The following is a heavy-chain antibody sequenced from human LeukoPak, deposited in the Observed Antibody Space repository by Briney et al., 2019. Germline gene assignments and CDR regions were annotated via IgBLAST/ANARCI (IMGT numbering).Heavy chain of an antibody. CDR2: IWYDGSNK. CDR3: ARDSLPSEGGDLDS. Sequence: GGSLRLSCAASGFTFSSYGMHWVRQAPGKGLEWVAVIWYDGSNKYYADSVKGRFTISRYNSKNTLYLQMNSLRAEDTAVYYCARDSLPSEGGDLDSWGPGTPVTAS. D-gene: IGHD3-10*01. J-gene: IGHJ5*01. V-gene: IGHV3-33*01. CDR1: GFTFSSYG.